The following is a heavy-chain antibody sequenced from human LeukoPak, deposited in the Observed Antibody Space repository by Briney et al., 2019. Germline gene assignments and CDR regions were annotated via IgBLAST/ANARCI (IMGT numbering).Heavy chain of an antibody. V-gene: IGHV1-69*13. Sequence: AASVKVSCKASGGTFSSYAISWVRQAPGQGLEWMGGIIPIFGTANYAQKFQGRVTITADESTSTAYMELSSLRSEDTAVYYCARDMPRIAARPVFDYWGQGTLVTVSS. J-gene: IGHJ4*02. CDR1: GGTFSSYA. CDR2: IIPIFGTA. CDR3: ARDMPRIAARPVFDY. D-gene: IGHD6-6*01.